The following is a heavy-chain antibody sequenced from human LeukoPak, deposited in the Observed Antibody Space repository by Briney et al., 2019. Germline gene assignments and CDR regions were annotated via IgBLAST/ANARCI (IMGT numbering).Heavy chain of an antibody. CDR2: IRQDGSER. CDR1: GFIFSNYW. D-gene: IGHD5-12*01. V-gene: IGHV3-7*01. J-gene: IGHJ4*02. CDR3: ARGWGSTGYVRYDC. Sequence: GGSLRLSCAASGFIFSNYWMNWVRLAPGKGREWVAHIRQDGSERHYVDSVKDRFTISRDNAKNSLDLQMDSLRAEDTAVYYCARGWGSTGYVRYDCWVQGALVTVSS.